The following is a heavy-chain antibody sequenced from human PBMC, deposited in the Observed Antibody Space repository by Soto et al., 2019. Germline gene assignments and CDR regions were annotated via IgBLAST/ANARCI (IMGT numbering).Heavy chain of an antibody. CDR1: GFTFSDYY. CDR2: ISSSGSTI. CDR3: ARDIVVVVAATSAFDI. Sequence: GGSLRLSCAASGFTFSDYYMSWIRQAPGKGLEWVSYISSSGSTIYYADSVKGRFTISRDNAKNSLYLQMNSLRAEDTAVYYCARDIVVVVAATSAFDIWGQGKMVTVS. J-gene: IGHJ3*02. D-gene: IGHD2-15*01. V-gene: IGHV3-11*01.